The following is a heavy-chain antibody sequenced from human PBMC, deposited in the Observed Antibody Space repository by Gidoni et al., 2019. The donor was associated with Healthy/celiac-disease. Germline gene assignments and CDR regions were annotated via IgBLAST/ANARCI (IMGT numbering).Heavy chain of an antibody. CDR2: IYSGGST. CDR1: RFTVSSNY. Sequence: EVQLVESGGGLIQPGGSLRLSCADSRFTVSSNYMSGVRQAPGKGLEWVSVIYSGGSTYYADSVKGRFTISRDNSKNTLYLQMNSLRAEDTAVYYCAREPPHHYYDSSHGAFDIWGQGTMVTVSS. CDR3: AREPPHHYYDSSHGAFDI. J-gene: IGHJ3*02. V-gene: IGHV3-53*01. D-gene: IGHD3-22*01.